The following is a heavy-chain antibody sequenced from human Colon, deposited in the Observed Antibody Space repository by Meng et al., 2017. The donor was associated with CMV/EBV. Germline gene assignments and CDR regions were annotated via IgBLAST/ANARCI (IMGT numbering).Heavy chain of an antibody. CDR3: ARGGSGGGLDI. CDR2: IRSTGVYI. J-gene: IGHJ4*02. V-gene: IGHV3-21*04. D-gene: IGHD2-15*01. Sequence: LSCAASGFTLSGHTVGWVRQAPGKGLEWVSSIRSTGVYIHYADSVKGRFTISRDNANNSLSLEMSSLRAEDTAIYYCARGGSGGGLDIWGQGTLVTVSS. CDR1: GFTLSGHT.